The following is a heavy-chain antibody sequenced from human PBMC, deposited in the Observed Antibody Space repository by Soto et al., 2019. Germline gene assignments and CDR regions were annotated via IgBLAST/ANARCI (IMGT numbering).Heavy chain of an antibody. D-gene: IGHD3-22*01. CDR1: GFTFSTYV. V-gene: IGHV3-30*14. CDR2: ISVDGGST. CDR3: AREYESSGHAGTFKH. Sequence: QVQLVESGGGVVQPGRSLRLSCIASGFTFSTYVMHWVRQAPGEGLEWVAGISVDGGSTHYTDSVKGRFTISRDNAKNTVYLQMDSLTVEETTVYYGAREYESSGHAGTFKHWGQGTLVTVSS. J-gene: IGHJ1*01.